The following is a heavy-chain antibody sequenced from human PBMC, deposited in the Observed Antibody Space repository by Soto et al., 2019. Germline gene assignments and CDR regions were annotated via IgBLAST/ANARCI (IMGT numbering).Heavy chain of an antibody. CDR1: GDSSVSSSSYY. J-gene: IGHJ6*02. V-gene: IGHV4-39*01. CDR2: IYYTGNT. D-gene: IGHD2-15*01. Sequence: SETLSLTCTVSGDSSVSSSSYYWGWIRQPPGKGLEWIGSIYYTGNTFYSPSFRSRLTISVDTSKSQFSLKLRSVTAAATATYYCASEVSSTDGMDFWGQGTTVTVSS. CDR3: ASEVSSTDGMDF.